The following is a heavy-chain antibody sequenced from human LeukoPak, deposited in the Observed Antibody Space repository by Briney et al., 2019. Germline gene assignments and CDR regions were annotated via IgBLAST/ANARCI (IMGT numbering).Heavy chain of an antibody. V-gene: IGHV4-39*01. J-gene: IGHJ4*02. CDR2: MYYSGDT. CDR3: ARLRATLTVVVTLFDS. D-gene: IGHD3-22*01. Sequence: SETLSLTCTVTGGSISNGPYYWGWIRQPPGKGLEWIGSMYYSGDTYYKPSLQSRVTISGDPSKNQFSLKLSSVTAADTAVYYCARLRATLTVVVTLFDSWGREPWSPSPQ. CDR1: GGSISNGPYY.